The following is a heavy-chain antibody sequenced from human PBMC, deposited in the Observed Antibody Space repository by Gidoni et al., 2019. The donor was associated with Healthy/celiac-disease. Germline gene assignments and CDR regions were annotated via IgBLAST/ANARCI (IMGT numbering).Heavy chain of an antibody. V-gene: IGHV3-23*01. Sequence: EVQLLAYGGGLVQPVGSLRLSCAASGFTFSSYAMSWVRQAPGKGLEWVSAISGSGGSTYYADSVKGRFTISRDNSKNTLYLQMNSLRAEDTAVYYCAKDGIYGDYYFDYWGQGTLVTVSS. CDR1: GFTFSSYA. J-gene: IGHJ4*02. CDR2: ISGSGGST. CDR3: AKDGIYGDYYFDY. D-gene: IGHD4-17*01.